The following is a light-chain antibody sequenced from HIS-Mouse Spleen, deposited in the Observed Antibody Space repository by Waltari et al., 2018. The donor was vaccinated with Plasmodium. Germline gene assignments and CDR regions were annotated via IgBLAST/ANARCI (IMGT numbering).Light chain of an antibody. CDR1: ALQKQY. Sequence: SYELTQPPSVSVSPGQTARINCHGDALQKQYAYWYQQKPGQAPVLVIYKDSERPSGIPERFSGSSSGTTVTLTISGVQAEDEADYYCQSADSSGTYRVFGGGTKLTVL. J-gene: IGLJ2*01. CDR3: QSADSSGTYRV. V-gene: IGLV3-25*03. CDR2: KDS.